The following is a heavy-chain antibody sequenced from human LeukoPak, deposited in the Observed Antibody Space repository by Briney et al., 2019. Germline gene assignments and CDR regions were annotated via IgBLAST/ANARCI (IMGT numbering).Heavy chain of an antibody. J-gene: IGHJ3*02. CDR2: IYTSGST. D-gene: IGHD6-13*01. Sequence: SETLSLTCTVSGGSISSYYWSWIRQPAGKGLEWIGRIYTSGSTNYNPSLKSRVTMSVDTSKNQFSLKLSSVTAADTAVYYCARVAAAAGMEAFDIWGQGTMVTVSS. V-gene: IGHV4-4*07. CDR3: ARVAAAAGMEAFDI. CDR1: GGSISSYY.